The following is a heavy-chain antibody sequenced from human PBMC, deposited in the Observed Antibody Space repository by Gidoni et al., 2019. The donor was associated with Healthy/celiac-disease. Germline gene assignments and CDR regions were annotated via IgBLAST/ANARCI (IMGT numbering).Heavy chain of an antibody. Sequence: QVQLQQWRAGLLKPSATLSLTCAVYGGSSSGYYCSWIRQPPGKGLEWIGEINHSGSTNYNPSLKSRVTISVDTSKNQFSLKLSSVTAADTAVYYCARYSSSWINDAFDIWGQGTMITVSS. CDR1: GGSSSGYY. CDR3: ARYSSSWINDAFDI. D-gene: IGHD6-13*01. V-gene: IGHV4-34*01. J-gene: IGHJ3*02. CDR2: INHSGST.